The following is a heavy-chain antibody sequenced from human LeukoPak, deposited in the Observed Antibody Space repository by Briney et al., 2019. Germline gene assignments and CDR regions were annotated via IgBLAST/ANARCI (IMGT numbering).Heavy chain of an antibody. D-gene: IGHD7-27*01. Sequence: QSGGSLRLSCAASGFTFSYYQMNWVRQAPGKGLEWVSFISGSGDRLHYADSVKGRFTISRDNAENSLYLQMNSLRVEDTAVYYCTRNGDGHFDYWGQGTLVTVSS. CDR1: GFTFSYYQ. CDR3: TRNGDGHFDY. V-gene: IGHV3-48*03. CDR2: ISGSGDRL. J-gene: IGHJ4*02.